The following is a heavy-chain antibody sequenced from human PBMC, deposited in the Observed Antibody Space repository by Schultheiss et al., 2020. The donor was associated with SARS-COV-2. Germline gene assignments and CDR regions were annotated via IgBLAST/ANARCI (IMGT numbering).Heavy chain of an antibody. CDR3: ARAAVRGSYYYGMDV. D-gene: IGHD2-2*01. Sequence: SETLSLTCTASGGSISSYYWSWIRQPPGKGLEWIGYIYYSGSTNYNPSLKSRVTISVDTSKNQFSLKLSSVTAADTAVYYCARAAVRGSYYYGMDVWGQGTTVTVSS. J-gene: IGHJ6*02. CDR1: GGSISSYY. CDR2: IYYSGST. V-gene: IGHV4-59*01.